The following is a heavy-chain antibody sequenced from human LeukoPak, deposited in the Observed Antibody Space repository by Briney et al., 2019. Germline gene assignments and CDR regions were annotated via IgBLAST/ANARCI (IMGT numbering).Heavy chain of an antibody. CDR3: ARLWSYYDNSGFFEDY. CDR1: GYIFTNYY. D-gene: IGHD3-22*01. Sequence: ASVKVSCKASGYIFTNYYLYWVRQAPGQGLEWMGVINPVGGVTTYAQRFQGRVTMTRDTSTSTFDMELSSLKSEDTAVYYRARLWSYYDNSGFFEDYWGQGTLVTVSS. CDR2: INPVGGVT. V-gene: IGHV1-46*01. J-gene: IGHJ4*02.